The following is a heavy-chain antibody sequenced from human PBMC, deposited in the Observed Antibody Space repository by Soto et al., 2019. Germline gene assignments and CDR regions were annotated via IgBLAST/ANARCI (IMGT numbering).Heavy chain of an antibody. CDR2: ISAGGSST. CDR1: GFTFSSYV. V-gene: IGHV3-23*01. CDR3: AKEGALGLYYFDY. J-gene: IGHJ4*02. D-gene: IGHD3-10*01. Sequence: EVQLLDSGGGLVQPGGSLRLSCAASGFTFSSYVMSWVRQAPRKGLEWVSTISAGGSSTYYADSVKGRFTISRDNSKNTLYLQMNSLRPEDTAVYYCAKEGALGLYYFDYWGQGTLVTVSS.